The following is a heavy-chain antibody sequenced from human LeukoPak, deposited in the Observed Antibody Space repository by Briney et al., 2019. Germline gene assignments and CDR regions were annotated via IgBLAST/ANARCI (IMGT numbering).Heavy chain of an antibody. D-gene: IGHD2-21*01. Sequence: GGSLRLSCKGSGFDLSYYGMHWVRQAPGGGLEWVAVVSADGSGKYYADSVKGRFTISRDNSKNTLFLQMSSLRAEDTAMYYCAKGHTAYGHPTSPLFDFWGQGTLVTVSS. CDR2: VSADGSGK. J-gene: IGHJ4*02. CDR3: AKGHTAYGHPTSPLFDF. V-gene: IGHV3-30*18. CDR1: GFDLSYYG.